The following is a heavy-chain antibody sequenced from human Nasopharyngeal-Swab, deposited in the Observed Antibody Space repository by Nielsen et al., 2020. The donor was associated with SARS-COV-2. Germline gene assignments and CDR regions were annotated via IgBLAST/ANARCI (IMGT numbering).Heavy chain of an antibody. Sequence: GESLKISCAASGFTFSSYWMNWVRQAPGKGLEWVANIKQDGSEKHYVDSVKGRFTISRDNAKNSLYLQMNSLRAEDTAVYYCARPRRNYYDSSGYYPDAFDIWGQGTMVTVSS. V-gene: IGHV3-7*02. CDR1: GFTFSSYW. CDR3: ARPRRNYYDSSGYYPDAFDI. J-gene: IGHJ3*02. D-gene: IGHD3-22*01. CDR2: IKQDGSEK.